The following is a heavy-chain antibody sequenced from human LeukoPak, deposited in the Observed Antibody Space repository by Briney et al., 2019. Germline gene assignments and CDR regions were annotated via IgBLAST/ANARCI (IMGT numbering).Heavy chain of an antibody. CDR3: AKEYAPIAARVYYYGMDV. D-gene: IGHD6-6*01. Sequence: GGCLRLSCAASGFTFSRYAMSWVSEAPGKGLEWGSAISGSGGSTYNADSVNSRFTISRDNSKNTLYLQMNSLRAEDTAVYYCAKEYAPIAARVYYYGMDVWGQGTTVTVSS. CDR1: GFTFSRYA. CDR2: ISGSGGST. J-gene: IGHJ6*02. V-gene: IGHV3-23*01.